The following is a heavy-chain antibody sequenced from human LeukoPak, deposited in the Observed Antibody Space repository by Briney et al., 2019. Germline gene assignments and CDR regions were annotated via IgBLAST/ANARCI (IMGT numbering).Heavy chain of an antibody. V-gene: IGHV1-69*01. CDR1: GGTFSSYA. CDR2: IIPIFGTA. CDR3: ARTLPIYSSAFANWFDP. Sequence: GSSVKVSCKASGGTFSSYAISWVRRAPGQGPEWMGGIIPIFGTANYAQKFQGRVTITADESTSTAYMELSSLRSEDTAVYYCARTLPIYSSAFANWFDPWGQGTLVTVSS. D-gene: IGHD6-25*01. J-gene: IGHJ5*02.